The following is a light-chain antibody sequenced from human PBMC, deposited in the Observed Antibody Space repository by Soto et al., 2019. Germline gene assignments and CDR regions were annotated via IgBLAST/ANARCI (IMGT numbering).Light chain of an antibody. CDR1: QSVSRY. CDR3: QQRRNWPPWT. CDR2: DAS. J-gene: IGKJ1*01. V-gene: IGKV3-11*01. Sequence: EMVLKHSPAALSLSPGQRSTLSCMASQSVSRYLAWYQQKPGQAPRLLIYDASNRATGIPGRFSGSGSGTDFTLTISSLEPEDFAVYYRQQRRNWPPWTFGQGTNVDI.